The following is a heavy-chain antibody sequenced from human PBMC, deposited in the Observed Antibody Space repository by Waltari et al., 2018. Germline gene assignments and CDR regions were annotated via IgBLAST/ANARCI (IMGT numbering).Heavy chain of an antibody. V-gene: IGHV4-59*01. Sequence: QVQLQESGPGLVKPSETLSLTCTVSGGSISSYYWRWIRQPPGKGLEWRGYIYYRWSTDYTPTLKSRVTLSVDTSTNQFSLKLSSVTAADTAVYYCASGSYGGPFDYWGQGTLVTVSS. CDR1: GGSISSYY. J-gene: IGHJ4*02. CDR2: IYYRWST. D-gene: IGHD1-26*01. CDR3: ASGSYGGPFDY.